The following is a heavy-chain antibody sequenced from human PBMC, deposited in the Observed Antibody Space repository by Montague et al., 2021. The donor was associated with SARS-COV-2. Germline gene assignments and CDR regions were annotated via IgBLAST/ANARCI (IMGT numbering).Heavy chain of an antibody. V-gene: IGHV4-59*01. J-gene: IGHJ3*02. Sequence: SETLSLTCTVSGGSITGYYWSWLRRSPGKGLEWIAYIYNGGAVTYNPSLRSRVTISTDTSKNQLSLKVNSVTAADTAVYYCVRDPPYGGPRGAYDIWGQGTVVTVSP. CDR3: VRDPPYGGPRGAYDI. CDR1: GGSITGYY. D-gene: IGHD4-17*01. CDR2: IYNGGAV.